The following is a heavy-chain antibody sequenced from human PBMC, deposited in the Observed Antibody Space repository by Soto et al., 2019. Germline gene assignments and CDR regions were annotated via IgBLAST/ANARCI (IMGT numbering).Heavy chain of an antibody. CDR2: ISAYNGNT. J-gene: IGHJ5*02. Sequence: APVKVTWKASGSAFTGCVISSLPQAPVQVLEWMGCISAYNGNTNYAQKLQGRVTMTTDTSTSTAYMELRSLRSDDTAVYYCARDQDTIFSWANWFDPWGQGTLVTVSS. CDR1: GSAFTGCV. V-gene: IGHV1-18*04. D-gene: IGHD3-9*01. CDR3: ARDQDTIFSWANWFDP.